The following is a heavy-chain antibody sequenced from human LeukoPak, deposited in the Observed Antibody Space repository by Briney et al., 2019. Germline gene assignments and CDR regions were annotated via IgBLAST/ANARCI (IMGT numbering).Heavy chain of an antibody. CDR3: AKVGCSGGNCYAAFDI. CDR1: GFTFSSYG. CDR2: ISYDGSNK. D-gene: IGHD2-15*01. J-gene: IGHJ3*02. Sequence: PGGSLRLSCAASGFTFSSYGMHWVRQAPGKGLEWVAVISYDGSNKYYADSVKGRFTISRDNSKNTLYLQMNSLRAEDTAIYYCAKVGCSGGNCYAAFDIWGQGTMVTVSS. V-gene: IGHV3-30*18.